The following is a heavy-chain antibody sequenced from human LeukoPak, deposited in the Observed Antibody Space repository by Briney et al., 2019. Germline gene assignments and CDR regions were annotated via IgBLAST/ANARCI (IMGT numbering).Heavy chain of an antibody. J-gene: IGHJ4*02. CDR3: ASQMVYAIFGLDY. V-gene: IGHV4-39*01. D-gene: IGHD2-8*01. CDR1: GGSISSSSYY. CDR2: IYYSGST. Sequence: PSETLSLTCTVSGGSISSSSYYWGWIRQPPGKGLEWIGSIYYSGSTYYNPSLKSRVTISVDTSKNQFSLKLSSVTAADTAVYYCASQMVYAIFGLDYWGQGTLVIVSS.